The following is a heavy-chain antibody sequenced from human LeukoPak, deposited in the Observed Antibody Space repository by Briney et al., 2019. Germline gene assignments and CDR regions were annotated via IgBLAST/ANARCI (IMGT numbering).Heavy chain of an antibody. CDR3: ARGRPNANWFDP. D-gene: IGHD1-1*01. Sequence: SETLSLTCAVCGGSFSGYFWSWIRQPPGKGLEWIGEINHSGSTNYNPSLKSRVTISVDTSKNQFSLKLSSVTAADTAVYYCARGRPNANWFDPWGQGTLVTVSS. CDR1: GGSFSGYF. CDR2: INHSGST. V-gene: IGHV4-34*01. J-gene: IGHJ5*02.